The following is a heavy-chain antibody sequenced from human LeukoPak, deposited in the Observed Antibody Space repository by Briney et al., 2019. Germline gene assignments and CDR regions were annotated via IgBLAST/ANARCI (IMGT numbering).Heavy chain of an antibody. Sequence: SETLSLTCTVSGGSISSYYWSWIRQPPGKGLEWIGYIYYSGSTNYNPSLKSRVTISVDTSKNQFSLKLSSVTAADTAVYYCATNKRPNYYYYMDVWGKGTTVTISS. CDR3: ATNKRPNYYYYMDV. CDR2: IYYSGST. V-gene: IGHV4-59*01. J-gene: IGHJ6*03. D-gene: IGHD2-8*01. CDR1: GGSISSYY.